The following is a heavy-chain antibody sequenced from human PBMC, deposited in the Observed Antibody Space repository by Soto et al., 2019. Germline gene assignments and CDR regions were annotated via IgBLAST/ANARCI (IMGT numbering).Heavy chain of an antibody. D-gene: IGHD4-4*01. CDR3: ARDSYSRVGMNWFDP. J-gene: IGHJ5*02. CDR1: GGTFSSYA. CDR2: IIPIFGTS. V-gene: IGHV1-69*13. Sequence: SLKVSCKASGGTFSSYAISWVRQSPGQGLEWMGGIIPIFGTSNYAQKFQGRVTITADESTSTAYMELSSLRSEDTAVCYCARDSYSRVGMNWFDPWGQGTLVTV.